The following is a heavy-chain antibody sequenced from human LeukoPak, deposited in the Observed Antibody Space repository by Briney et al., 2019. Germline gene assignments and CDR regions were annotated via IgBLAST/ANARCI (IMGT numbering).Heavy chain of an antibody. CDR2: INPSGGST. CDR3: ARDGGYSSASHYYFDY. V-gene: IGHV1-46*01. J-gene: IGHJ4*02. CDR1: GYTFTGYY. D-gene: IGHD5-18*01. Sequence: ASVKVSCKASGYTFTGYYMHWVRQAPGQGLEWMGIINPSGGSTSYAQKFQGRVTMTRDTSTSTVYMELSSLRSEDTAVYYCARDGGYSSASHYYFDYWGQGTLVTVSS.